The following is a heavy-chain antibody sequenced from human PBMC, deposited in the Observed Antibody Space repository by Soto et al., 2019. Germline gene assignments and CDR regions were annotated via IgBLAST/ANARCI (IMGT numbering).Heavy chain of an antibody. V-gene: IGHV1-18*01. Sequence: GASVKVSCKASGYTFTSYGISWVRQAPGQGLEWMGWISAYNGNTNYAQKLQGRVTMTTDTSTSTAYMELRSLRSDDTAVYYCARVERTMVRGVRVFDYWGQGTLVTVSS. CDR1: GYTFTSYG. CDR3: ARVERTMVRGVRVFDY. CDR2: ISAYNGNT. D-gene: IGHD3-10*01. J-gene: IGHJ4*02.